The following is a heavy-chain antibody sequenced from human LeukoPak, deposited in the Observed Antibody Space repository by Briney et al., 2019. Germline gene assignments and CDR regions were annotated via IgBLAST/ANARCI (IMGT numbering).Heavy chain of an antibody. CDR1: CGSISSYY. CDR3: ARSGRGNTMIVVVTLGAFDI. CDR2: IYYSGST. V-gene: IGHV4-59*07. D-gene: IGHD3-22*01. Sequence: SDTLSLTRTLSCGSISSYYWSWTRHPPGEGREWIGYIYYSGSTKYNPSLKSRVNISVDTSKNQFSLKLSSVTAADTGVYYCARSGRGNTMIVVVTLGAFDIWGQGTMVTVSS. J-gene: IGHJ3*02.